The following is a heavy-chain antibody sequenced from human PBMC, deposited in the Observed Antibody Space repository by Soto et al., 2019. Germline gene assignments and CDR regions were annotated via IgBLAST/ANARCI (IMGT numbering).Heavy chain of an antibody. CDR1: GGSISSGGYS. CDR2: IYHSGST. V-gene: IGHV4-30-2*01. CDR3: ARAYGDYSAGWFDP. Sequence: QVQLQESGSGLVKPSQTLSLTCAVSGGSISSGGYSWSWIRQPPGKGLEWIGYIYHSGSTYYNPSLKSRVTISVDRSKNQFSLKLSSVTAADTAVYYCARAYGDYSAGWFDPWGQGTLVTVSS. D-gene: IGHD4-17*01. J-gene: IGHJ5*02.